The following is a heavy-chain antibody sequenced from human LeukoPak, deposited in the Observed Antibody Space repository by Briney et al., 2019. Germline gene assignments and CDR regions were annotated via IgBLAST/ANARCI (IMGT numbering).Heavy chain of an antibody. CDR2: IYYSGST. CDR3: ARVKAVAGAPFDI. V-gene: IGHV4-59*01. D-gene: IGHD6-19*01. CDR1: GGSISSYY. Sequence: SEILSLTCTVSGGSISSYYWSWIRQPPGEGREWIGYIYYSGSTSYTPTLKSRVTISVDTSKNQFSLKLSSVTAADTAVYYCARVKAVAGAPFDIWGQGTMVTVSS. J-gene: IGHJ3*02.